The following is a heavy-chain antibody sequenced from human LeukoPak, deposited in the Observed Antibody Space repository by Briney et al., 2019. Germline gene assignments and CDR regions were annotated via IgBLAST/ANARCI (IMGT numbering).Heavy chain of an antibody. J-gene: IGHJ4*02. CDR3: ARGDDFSGDY. CDR2: IHPDGNEK. Sequence: GGSLRLSCTASGFTFSTYWMSWVRQAPGKGLEWVANIHPDGNEKYHVDSVEGRFTISRDNAKNSLYLQMNSLRVEDTAVYYCARGDDFSGDYWGQGTLVTVSS. CDR1: GFTFSTYW. V-gene: IGHV3-7*04. D-gene: IGHD2-21*02.